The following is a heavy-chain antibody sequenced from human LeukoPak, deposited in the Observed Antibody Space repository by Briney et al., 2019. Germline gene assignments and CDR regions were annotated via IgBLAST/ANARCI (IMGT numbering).Heavy chain of an antibody. J-gene: IGHJ6*03. CDR2: IRSKANSYAT. V-gene: IGHV3-73*01. CDR3: TRFRDCSSTGCYNYYYYYMDV. Sequence: GGSLKLSCAASGFTFSGSAMHWVRQASGKGLEWVGHIRSKANSYATAYAASVKGRFTISRDDSKNTAYLKMKSLKTEDTAVYYCTRFRDCSSTGCYNYYYYYMDVWGKGTTVTVSS. CDR1: GFTFSGSA. D-gene: IGHD2-2*02.